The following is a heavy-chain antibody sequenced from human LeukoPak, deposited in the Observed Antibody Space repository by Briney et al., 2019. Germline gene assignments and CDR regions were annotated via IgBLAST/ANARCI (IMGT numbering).Heavy chain of an antibody. D-gene: IGHD1-26*01. V-gene: IGHV3-30-3*01. CDR3: ARTLEVGATHWYFDL. CDR1: GFTFSSYA. J-gene: IGHJ2*01. Sequence: PGRSLRLSCAASGFTFSSYAMHWVRQAPGKGLEWVAVISYDGSNKYYADSVKGRFTISRDNSKNTLYLQMNSLRAEDTAVYYCARTLEVGATHWYFDLWGRGTLVTVSS. CDR2: ISYDGSNK.